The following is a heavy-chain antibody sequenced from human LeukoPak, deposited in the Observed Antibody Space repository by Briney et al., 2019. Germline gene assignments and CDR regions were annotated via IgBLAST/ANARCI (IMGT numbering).Heavy chain of an antibody. V-gene: IGHV4-39*07. J-gene: IGHJ4*02. CDR3: ARDGPPINYYDSSGYYSHFDY. D-gene: IGHD3-22*01. CDR1: GGSISSSSYY. CDR2: IYYSGST. Sequence: TPSETLSLTCTVSGGSISSSSYYWGWIRQPPGKGLEWIGSIYYSGSTYYNPSLKSRVTISVDTSKNQFSLKLSSVTAADTAVYYCARDGPPINYYDSSGYYSHFDYWGQGTLVTVSS.